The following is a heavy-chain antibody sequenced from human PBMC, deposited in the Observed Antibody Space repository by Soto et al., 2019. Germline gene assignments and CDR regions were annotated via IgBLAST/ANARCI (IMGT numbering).Heavy chain of an antibody. D-gene: IGHD3-16*02. CDR1: GFTFSSYA. V-gene: IGHV3-23*01. Sequence: PGGSLRLSCAASGFTFSSYAVSWVRQAPGKGLEWVSAISGSGGSTYYADSVKGRFTISRDNSKNTLYLQMNSLRAEDTAVYYCAKSPYDYIWGSYRPPYYFDYWGQGTLVTVSS. CDR3: AKSPYDYIWGSYRPPYYFDY. J-gene: IGHJ4*02. CDR2: ISGSGGST.